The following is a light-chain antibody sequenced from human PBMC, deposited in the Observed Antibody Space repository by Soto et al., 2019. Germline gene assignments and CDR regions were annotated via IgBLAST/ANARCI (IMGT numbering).Light chain of an antibody. Sequence: EIVMTQSPATLSVSPGERATLSCRASQSVSNNLAWYQQRPGQAPRLLIYGASTRATGIPARFSGSGSGTEFTLTTSSLQSEDFAGFYCQQYNNWPPWTFGQGTKVEVK. CDR3: QQYNNWPPWT. V-gene: IGKV3-15*01. J-gene: IGKJ1*01. CDR2: GAS. CDR1: QSVSNN.